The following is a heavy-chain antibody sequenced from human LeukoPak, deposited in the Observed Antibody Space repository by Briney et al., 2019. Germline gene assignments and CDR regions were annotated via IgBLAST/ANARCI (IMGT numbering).Heavy chain of an antibody. CDR2: ISGSGGST. J-gene: IGHJ4*02. Sequence: PGGSLRLSCAASGFTFSSYAMSWVRQAPGKGLEWVSAISGSGGSTYYADSVKGRFTIYRDNSKNTLYLQMNSLRAEDTAVYYCAKLGSLVHSAFDYWGQGTLVTVSS. D-gene: IGHD2-15*01. CDR1: GFTFSSYA. CDR3: AKLGSLVHSAFDY. V-gene: IGHV3-23*01.